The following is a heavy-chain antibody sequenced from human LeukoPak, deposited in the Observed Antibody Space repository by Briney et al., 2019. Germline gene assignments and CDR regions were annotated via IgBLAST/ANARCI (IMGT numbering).Heavy chain of an antibody. CDR3: ARDDTAMADY. J-gene: IGHJ4*02. Sequence: GASVKVSCKASGYTFTSYDINWVRQATGQGLEWMGWMNSNSGNTGYAQKFQGRVTMTRNTSISTAYMELSSLRSGDTAVYYCARDDTAMADYWGQGTLVTVSS. D-gene: IGHD5-18*01. V-gene: IGHV1-8*01. CDR1: GYTFTSYD. CDR2: MNSNSGNT.